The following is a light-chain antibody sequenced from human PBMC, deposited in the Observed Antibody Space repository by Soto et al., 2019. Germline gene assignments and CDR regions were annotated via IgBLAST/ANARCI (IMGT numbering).Light chain of an antibody. CDR3: GTWDSSLTAYV. CDR1: SSNIENNY. CDR2: EDN. V-gene: IGLV1-51*02. J-gene: IGLJ1*01. Sequence: QTVVTQPPSVSAAPGQKVTISCSGSSSNIENNYVSWYQQLPGTAPKLLIYEDNKRPSGIPDRFSGSKSGTSATLGMTGLQTGDEADYYCGTWDSSLTAYVFGSGTKVTVL.